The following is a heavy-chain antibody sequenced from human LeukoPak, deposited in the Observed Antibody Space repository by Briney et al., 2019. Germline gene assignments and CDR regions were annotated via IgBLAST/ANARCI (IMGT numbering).Heavy chain of an antibody. CDR3: ARGYGDFRVEGRYFHS. CDR2: ISYDGSND. CDR1: GFTFRSYA. J-gene: IGHJ4*02. D-gene: IGHD4-17*01. V-gene: IGHV3-30*03. Sequence: PGGSLRLSCAASGFTFRSYAMHWVRQAPGKGLESVAIISYDGSNDYHSDSVKGRFTISRDNSKNMLYLQMNSLTTEDTAMYYCARGYGDFRVEGRYFHSWGQGTLVTVSS.